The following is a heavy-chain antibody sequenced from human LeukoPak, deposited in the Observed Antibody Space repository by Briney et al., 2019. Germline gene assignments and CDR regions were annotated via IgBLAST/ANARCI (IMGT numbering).Heavy chain of an antibody. Sequence: GGSLRLSCAASGFTFSSYSMNWVRQAPGKGLEWVSSISSSSSYIYYADSVKGRFTISRDNAKNSLYLQMNSLRAEDTAVYYCAKDVRPRSKILGELGYWGQGTLVTVSS. V-gene: IGHV3-21*04. CDR1: GFTFSSYS. CDR2: ISSSSSYI. CDR3: AKDVRPRSKILGELGY. J-gene: IGHJ4*02. D-gene: IGHD3-10*01.